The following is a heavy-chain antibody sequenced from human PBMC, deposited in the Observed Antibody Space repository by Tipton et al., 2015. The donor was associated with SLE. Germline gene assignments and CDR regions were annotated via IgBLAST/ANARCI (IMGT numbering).Heavy chain of an antibody. CDR1: GFTFSSYE. J-gene: IGHJ3*02. D-gene: IGHD4-17*01. CDR2: ISSSGSTI. Sequence: SLRLSCAASGFTFSSYEMNWVRQAPGKGLEWVSYISSSGSTIYYAGSVKGRFTISRDNAKNSLYLQMNSLRAEDTAVYYCARGTHTVKGGAFDIWGQGTMVTVSS. V-gene: IGHV3-48*03. CDR3: ARGTHTVKGGAFDI.